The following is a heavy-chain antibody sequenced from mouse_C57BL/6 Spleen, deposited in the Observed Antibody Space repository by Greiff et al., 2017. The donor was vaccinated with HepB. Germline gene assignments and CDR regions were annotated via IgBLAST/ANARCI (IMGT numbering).Heavy chain of an antibody. J-gene: IGHJ1*03. CDR1: GFTFSDYG. V-gene: IGHV5-15*04. D-gene: IGHD2-1*01. CDR2: ISNLAYSI. Sequence: DVKLVESGGGLVQPGGSLKLSCAASGFTFSDYGMAWVRQAPRKGPEWVAFISNLAYSIYYADTVTGRFTISRENAKNTLYLEMSSLRSEDTAMYYCARRDYYGNYGYFDVWGTGTTVTVSS. CDR3: ARRDYYGNYGYFDV.